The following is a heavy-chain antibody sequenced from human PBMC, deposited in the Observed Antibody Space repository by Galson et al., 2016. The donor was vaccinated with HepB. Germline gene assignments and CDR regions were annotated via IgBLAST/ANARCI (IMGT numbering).Heavy chain of an antibody. D-gene: IGHD2-2*03. CDR1: GYTFASYG. V-gene: IGHV1-18*01. CDR2: ISGYNGDT. CDR3: ARDLIELWINENYFDC. J-gene: IGHJ4*02. Sequence: SVKVSCKVSGYTFASYGVSWVRQAPGQGLEWMGWISGYNGDTKYAQRFQDRVTMSTDTSTNTAYMELRSLRSDDTAVYFCARDLIELWINENYFDCWGQGTLVTVSS.